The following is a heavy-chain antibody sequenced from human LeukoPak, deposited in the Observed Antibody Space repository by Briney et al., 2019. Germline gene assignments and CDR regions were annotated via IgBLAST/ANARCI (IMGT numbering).Heavy chain of an antibody. CDR1: GFTFSSYS. Sequence: GGSLRLSCAASGFTFSSYSMNWVRQAPGKGLEWVSSISSSSSYINYADSVKGRFTISRDNAENSLYLQMNSLGAEDTAVYFCARVGYDSSGRFDHWGQGTLVTVSS. J-gene: IGHJ4*02. CDR2: ISSSSSYI. D-gene: IGHD3-22*01. CDR3: ARVGYDSSGRFDH. V-gene: IGHV3-21*01.